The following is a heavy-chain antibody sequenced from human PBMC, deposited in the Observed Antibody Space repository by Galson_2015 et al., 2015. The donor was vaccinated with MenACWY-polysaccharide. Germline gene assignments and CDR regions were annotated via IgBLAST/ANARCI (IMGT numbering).Heavy chain of an antibody. Sequence: SVKVSCKASGYTFSGYHIHWVRQAPGQGLEWMGWIHPNSGGTTFAQKFQGRVTMTRDTSVSTVYMELNSLRSDDTAVYYCVREKQLKIDFWGQGTLVTVSS. CDR3: VREKQLKIDF. CDR2: IHPNSGGT. CDR1: GYTFSGYH. J-gene: IGHJ4*02. V-gene: IGHV1-2*02. D-gene: IGHD5-18*01.